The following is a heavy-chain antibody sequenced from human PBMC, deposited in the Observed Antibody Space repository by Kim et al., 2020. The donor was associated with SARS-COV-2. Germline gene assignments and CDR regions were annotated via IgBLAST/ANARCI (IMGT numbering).Heavy chain of an antibody. D-gene: IGHD4-17*01. V-gene: IGHV3-74*03. CDR2: ITNDGRTT. CDR1: GFAFSDYW. J-gene: IGHJ4*02. CDR3: ARGSNGFVN. Sequence: GGSLRLSCAASGFAFSDYWMHWVRQAPGKGLVWDSGITNDGRTTKYEDSVNGRFTISRANAKYTLHLQMNSLRGEDTAVYYCARGSNGFVNWGQGTLVSVSS.